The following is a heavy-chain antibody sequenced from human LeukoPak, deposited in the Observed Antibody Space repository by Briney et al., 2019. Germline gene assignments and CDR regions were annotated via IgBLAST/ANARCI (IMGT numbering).Heavy chain of an antibody. D-gene: IGHD6-13*01. CDR3: AREGRTWFRSSWYDY. Sequence: TGGSLRLFCAASGFTFSSYWMSWVRQAPGRGLEWVATIKQDGSEKYYVDSVKGRFTISRDNAKNSLSLQMSGLRAADTAVYYCAREGRTWFRSSWYDYWGQGTLVTVSS. CDR2: IKQDGSEK. CDR1: GFTFSSYW. J-gene: IGHJ4*02. V-gene: IGHV3-7*01.